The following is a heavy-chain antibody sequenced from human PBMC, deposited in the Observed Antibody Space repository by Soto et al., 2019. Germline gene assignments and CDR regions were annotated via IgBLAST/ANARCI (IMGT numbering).Heavy chain of an antibody. D-gene: IGHD3-10*01. V-gene: IGHV1-46*01. CDR2: INPSGGST. CDR1: GYTFTSYY. CDR3: ASGSGSGSYYNDDAFDI. Sequence: GASVKFSCKASGYTFTSYYMHWVRQAPGQGLEWMGIINPSGGSTSYAQKFQGRVTMTRDTSTSTVYMELSSLRSEDTAVYYCASGSGSGSYYNDDAFDIWGQGTMVTVSS. J-gene: IGHJ3*02.